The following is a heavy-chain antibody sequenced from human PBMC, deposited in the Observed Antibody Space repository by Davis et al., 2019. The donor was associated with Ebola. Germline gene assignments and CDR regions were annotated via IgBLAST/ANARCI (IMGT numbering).Heavy chain of an antibody. V-gene: IGHV3-49*04. D-gene: IGHD4-17*01. CDR2: IRSKAYGGTT. CDR1: GFTFGDYA. CDR3: TRSNNRYGDYEFFDY. J-gene: IGHJ4*02. Sequence: GESLKISCTASGFTFGDYAMSWVRQAPGKGLEWVGFIRSKAYGGTTEYAASVKGRFTISRDDSKSIAYLQMNSLKTEDTAVYYCTRSNNRYGDYEFFDYWGQGTLVTVSS.